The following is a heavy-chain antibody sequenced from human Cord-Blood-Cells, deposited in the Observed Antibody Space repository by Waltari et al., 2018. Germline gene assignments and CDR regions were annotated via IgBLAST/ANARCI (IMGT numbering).Heavy chain of an antibody. J-gene: IGHJ6*02. D-gene: IGHD3-3*01. CDR1: GFSLSTSGMC. V-gene: IGHV2-70*01. CDR3: ARGILGVRISYYGMDV. Sequence: QVTLRESGPALVKPTQTLTLTCTFSGFSLSTSGMCVSWIRQPPGKALEWLALIDWDDVKYYSTTLKTRLTISKDTYKNQVVLTMTNMDPVDTATYYCARGILGVRISYYGMDVWGQGTTVTVSS. CDR2: IDWDDVK.